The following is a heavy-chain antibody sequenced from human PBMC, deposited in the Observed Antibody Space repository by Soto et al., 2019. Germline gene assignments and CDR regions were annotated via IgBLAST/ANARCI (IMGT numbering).Heavy chain of an antibody. D-gene: IGHD2-8*01. Sequence: QVQLVQSGAEVKKPGSSVKVSCKASGDTFTTNSLNWVRQAPGQGLEWMGGIIPVVGTTKYAQKYQDRVTIIGDKSTNTAYMELSSLRSDDTAVYYCARGLLYATTYFDCWGQGTPVTVSS. CDR2: IIPVVGTT. V-gene: IGHV1-69*06. J-gene: IGHJ4*02. CDR1: GDTFTTNS. CDR3: ARGLLYATTYFDC.